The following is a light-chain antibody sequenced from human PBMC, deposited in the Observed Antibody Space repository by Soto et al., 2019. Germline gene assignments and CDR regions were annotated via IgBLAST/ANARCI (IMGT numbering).Light chain of an antibody. CDR3: SSSTSSNTWV. CDR1: SSDVGRYNY. CDR2: EVT. V-gene: IGLV2-14*01. J-gene: IGLJ3*02. Sequence: QSALTQPASVSGSPGQSITISCTGTSSDVGRYNYVSWYQQHPGKAPKLMIFEVTNRPSGVSDRFSGSKSANAASLTISGLQAEDEADYYCSSSTSSNTWVFGGGTKLTVL.